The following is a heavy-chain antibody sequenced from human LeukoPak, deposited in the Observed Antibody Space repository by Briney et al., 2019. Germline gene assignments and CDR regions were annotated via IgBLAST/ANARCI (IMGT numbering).Heavy chain of an antibody. Sequence: GGSLRLSCVASGFTFSSYWMSWVRQAPGKGLEWVANIKRDGSEKYYVDSVKGRFTISRDNAKNSLYLQMNSLRAEDTAVYYCARVWYYDLYNWFDPWGQGTLVTVSS. CDR1: GFTFSSYW. V-gene: IGHV3-7*01. J-gene: IGHJ5*02. CDR3: ARVWYYDLYNWFDP. CDR2: IKRDGSEK. D-gene: IGHD3-3*01.